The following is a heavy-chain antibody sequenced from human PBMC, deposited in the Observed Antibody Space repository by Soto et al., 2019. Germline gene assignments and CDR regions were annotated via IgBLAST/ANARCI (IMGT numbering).Heavy chain of an antibody. V-gene: IGHV1-18*04. Sequence: VQLEQSGAEVKEPGASVKVSCKASGYPFGTYAITWVRQAPGQGLEWVGWISTNSGNTYYAQNFQGRVTLTTDTSTTTAYMELMSLTSDDTAIYYCARTYNWNSEGFDHWGQGTLVTVST. J-gene: IGHJ4*02. D-gene: IGHD1-7*01. CDR3: ARTYNWNSEGFDH. CDR2: ISTNSGNT. CDR1: GYPFGTYA.